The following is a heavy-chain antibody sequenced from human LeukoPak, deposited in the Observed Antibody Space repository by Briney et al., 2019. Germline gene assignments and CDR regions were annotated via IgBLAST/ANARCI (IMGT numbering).Heavy chain of an antibody. CDR1: GYTFTSYD. CDR3: ARSIVAAAGTRHYDY. J-gene: IGHJ4*02. V-gene: IGHV1-8*01. CDR2: MNPNSGNT. D-gene: IGHD6-13*01. Sequence: ASVKVSCTASGYTFTSYDINWVRQATGQGLEWMGWMNPNSGNTGYAQKFQGRVTMTRNTSISTAYMELSSLRSEDTAVYYCARSIVAAAGTRHYDYWGQGILVTVSS.